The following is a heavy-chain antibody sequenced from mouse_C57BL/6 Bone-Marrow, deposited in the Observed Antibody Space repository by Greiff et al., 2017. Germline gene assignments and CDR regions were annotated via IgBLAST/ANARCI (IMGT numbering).Heavy chain of an antibody. D-gene: IGHD4-1*01. CDR2: INPSSGYT. V-gene: IGHV1-4*01. J-gene: IGHJ2*01. Sequence: QVQLKASGAELARPGASVKMSCKASGYTFTSYTMHWVNQRPGQGLEWIGYINPSSGYTKYNQKFKDKATLTADKSSSTAYMQLSSRTSEDSAVYYCAREMGLWGQGTTLTVSA. CDR1: GYTFTSYT. CDR3: AREMGL.